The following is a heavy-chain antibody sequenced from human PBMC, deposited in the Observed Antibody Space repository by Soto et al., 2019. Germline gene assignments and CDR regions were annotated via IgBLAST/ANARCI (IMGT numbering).Heavy chain of an antibody. V-gene: IGHV1-3*04. CDR1: GYTFTRYA. D-gene: IGHD4-17*01. Sequence: QVQLVQSGAEVKKPGASVKVSCKASGYTFTRYAMHWVRQAPGQGLEWMGWINTGNGNTHYSQTFQGRVTFTRDASATTAYMELRSLTSEDTAVYSCASNVDYFDPWGQGTLVTVSS. CDR3: ASNVDYFDP. J-gene: IGHJ5*02. CDR2: INTGNGNT.